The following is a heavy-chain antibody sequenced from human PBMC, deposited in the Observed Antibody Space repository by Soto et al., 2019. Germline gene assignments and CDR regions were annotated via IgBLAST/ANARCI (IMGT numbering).Heavy chain of an antibody. V-gene: IGHV1-69*06. D-gene: IGHD1-26*01. J-gene: IGHJ4*02. CDR2: IIPLSDTP. CDR1: GGTFNNYA. Sequence: QVQLVQSGAEVRKPGSSVKVSCKASGGTFNNYAFAWVRQAPGQGLEWVGGIIPLSDTPNYAQKFQGRVTITADKSTRTVHMELSSLRSEDTAMYYCASGVVGATDFDYWGQGTLVTVSS. CDR3: ASGVVGATDFDY.